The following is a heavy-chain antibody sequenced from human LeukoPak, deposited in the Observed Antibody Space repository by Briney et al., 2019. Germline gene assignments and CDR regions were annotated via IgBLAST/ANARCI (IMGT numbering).Heavy chain of an antibody. CDR3: ARERRQEMTTVAHGAEYFQH. J-gene: IGHJ1*01. V-gene: IGHV1-69*04. D-gene: IGHD4-23*01. CDR2: IIPILGIA. CDR1: GGTFSSYA. Sequence: PWASVKVSCKASGGTFSSYAISWVRQAPGQGLEWMGRIIPILGIANYAQKFQGRVTITADKSTSTAYMELSSLRSEDTAVYYCARERRQEMTTVAHGAEYFQHWGQGTLVTVSS.